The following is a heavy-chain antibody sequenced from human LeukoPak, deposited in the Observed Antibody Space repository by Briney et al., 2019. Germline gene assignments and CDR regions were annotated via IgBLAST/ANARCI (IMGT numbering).Heavy chain of an antibody. D-gene: IGHD4-11*01. CDR3: TTLQHAL. CDR1: GFTFGAFA. CDR2: IKSKTDGGTT. Sequence: GGSLRLSCTASGFTFGAFALSWVRQAPGKGLEWVGRIKSKTDGGTTDYAAPVKGRFTISRDDSKNTLYLQMNSLKTEDTAVYYCTTLQHALWGQGTMVTVSS. J-gene: IGHJ3*01. V-gene: IGHV3-15*01.